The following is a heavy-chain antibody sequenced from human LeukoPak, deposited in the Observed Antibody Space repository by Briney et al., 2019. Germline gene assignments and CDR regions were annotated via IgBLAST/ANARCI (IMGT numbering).Heavy chain of an antibody. D-gene: IGHD6-19*01. CDR3: VIVIGSGWSHDY. V-gene: IGHV3-23*01. Sequence: GGSLRLSCAASGFTFSSYAMSWVRQAPGEGLEWVSAISGSGGSTYYADSVKGRFTISRDNSKNTLYLQMNSLRAEDTAVYYCVIVIGSGWSHDYWGQGTLVTVSS. CDR2: ISGSGGST. CDR1: GFTFSSYA. J-gene: IGHJ4*02.